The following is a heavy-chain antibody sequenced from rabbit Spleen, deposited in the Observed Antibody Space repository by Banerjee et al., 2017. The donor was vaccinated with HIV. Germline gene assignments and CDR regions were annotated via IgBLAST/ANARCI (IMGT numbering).Heavy chain of an antibody. Sequence: QEQLVESGGGLVQPEGSLTLTCKASGVSFSDKDVMCWVRQAPGKGLEWIACIYVGSSANTYYASWAKGRFTCSKTSSTTVTLQMTSLTVADTATYFCARDTGSSFSSYGMDLWGQGPSSPS. J-gene: IGHJ6*01. D-gene: IGHD8-1*01. CDR2: IYVGSSANT. V-gene: IGHV1S45*01. CDR3: ARDTGSSFSSYGMDL. CDR1: GVSFSDKDV.